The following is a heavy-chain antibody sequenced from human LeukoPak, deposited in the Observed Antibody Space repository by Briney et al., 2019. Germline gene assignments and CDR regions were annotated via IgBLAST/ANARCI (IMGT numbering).Heavy chain of an antibody. J-gene: IGHJ3*02. Sequence: GGSLRLSCAASGFXFSNYGMHWVRQAPGKGQEWVGVISYDGSNKYYADSVKGRFTISRDNSKNTLYLQMNSLRAEDTAVYYCANGYYYGSGSYYKEAFDIWGQGTMVTVSS. D-gene: IGHD3-10*01. CDR2: ISYDGSNK. CDR1: GFXFSNYG. V-gene: IGHV3-30*18. CDR3: ANGYYYGSGSYYKEAFDI.